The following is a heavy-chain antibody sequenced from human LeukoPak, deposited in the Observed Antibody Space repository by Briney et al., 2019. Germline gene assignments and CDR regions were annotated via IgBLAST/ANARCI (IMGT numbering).Heavy chain of an antibody. Sequence: ASVKVSCKASGGTFSSYAISWVRQAPGQGLEWMGGIIPIFGTANYAQKFQGRVTITADESTSTAYMELSSLRSEDTAVYYCARVGHIVVVPAAMRRRDYYYYGMDVWGQGTTVTVSS. CDR3: ARVGHIVVVPAAMRRRDYYYYGMDV. CDR2: IIPIFGTA. D-gene: IGHD2-2*01. V-gene: IGHV1-69*13. CDR1: GGTFSSYA. J-gene: IGHJ6*02.